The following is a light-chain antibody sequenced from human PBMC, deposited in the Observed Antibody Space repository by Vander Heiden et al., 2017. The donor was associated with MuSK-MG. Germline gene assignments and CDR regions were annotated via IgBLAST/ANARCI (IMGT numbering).Light chain of an antibody. J-gene: IGLJ2*01. V-gene: IGLV3-1*01. CDR1: KLGDKY. CDR3: QAGDSSTADV. Sequence: SFDLTQPPSMSVSPGPTASVTCSGDKLGDKYVCWYQQKPGQSPVLVIYQNNKRPSGIPERFSGSISEDTATLTISGTQPLDEADYYCQAGDSSTADVFGGGTKLTVL. CDR2: QNN.